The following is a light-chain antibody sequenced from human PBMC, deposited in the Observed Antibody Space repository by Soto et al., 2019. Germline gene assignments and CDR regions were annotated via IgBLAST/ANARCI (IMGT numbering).Light chain of an antibody. CDR2: GAS. V-gene: IGKV3-20*01. CDR3: QHYGNSQFT. Sequence: EIVLTQSPGALSLSPGERATLSCRASQTVSSVYVAWYQQRPGQAPRLVLFGASTRATGIPDRFTGSGSGTDFTLTIKRLEPEDFAIYYCQHYGNSQFTFGPGTRVDL. CDR1: QTVSSVY. J-gene: IGKJ3*01.